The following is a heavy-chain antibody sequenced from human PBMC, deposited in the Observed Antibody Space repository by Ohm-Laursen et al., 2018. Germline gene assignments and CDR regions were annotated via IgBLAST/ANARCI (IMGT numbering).Heavy chain of an antibody. CDR1: GFTVSSNY. Sequence: SLRLSCAASGFTVSSNYMSWVRQAPGKGLEWVSVIYSGGSTYYADSVKGRFTISRDNSKNTLYLQMNSLRAEDTAVYYCAKVYYDSSGFDYWGQGTLVTVSS. J-gene: IGHJ4*02. CDR2: IYSGGST. D-gene: IGHD3-22*01. CDR3: AKVYYDSSGFDY. V-gene: IGHV3-66*01.